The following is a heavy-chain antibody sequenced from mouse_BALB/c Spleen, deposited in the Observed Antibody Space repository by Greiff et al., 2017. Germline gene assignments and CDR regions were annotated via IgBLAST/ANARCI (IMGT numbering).Heavy chain of an antibody. CDR2: IRNKANGYTT. Sequence: DVHLVESGGGLVQPGGSLRLSCATSGFTFTDYYMSWVRQPPGKALEWLGFIRNKANGYTTEYSASVKGRFTISRDNSQSILYLQMNTLRAEDSATYYCARDGGDYDEFADWGQGTLVTVSA. J-gene: IGHJ3*01. V-gene: IGHV7-3*02. CDR3: ARDGGDYDEFAD. CDR1: GFTFTDYY. D-gene: IGHD2-4*01.